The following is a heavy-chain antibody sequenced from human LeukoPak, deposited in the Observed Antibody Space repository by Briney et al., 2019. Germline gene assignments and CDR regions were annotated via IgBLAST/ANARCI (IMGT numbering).Heavy chain of an antibody. CDR2: ISGSGGST. D-gene: IGHD3-16*01. J-gene: IGHJ6*02. CDR1: GFTFSSYA. CDR3: AKSTGLINYYGMDV. V-gene: IGHV3-23*01. Sequence: GGSLRLSCAASGFTFSSYAMSWVRQAPGKGLEWVSAISGSGGSTYYADSVKGRFTISRDNSKNTLYLQMNSLRAEDTAVYYCAKSTGLINYYGMDVWGQGTTVTVSS.